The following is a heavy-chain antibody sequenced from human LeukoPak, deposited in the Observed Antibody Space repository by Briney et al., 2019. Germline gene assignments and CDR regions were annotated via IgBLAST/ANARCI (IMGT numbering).Heavy chain of an antibody. CDR3: VSFYETY. J-gene: IGHJ4*02. Sequence: GGSLRLSCAASGNYWMHWVRQAPGKGLVWVSHINSDGSWTGYADSVKGRFTISKDNAKNAVYLQMNNLRAEDTAVYYCVSFYETYWGRGTLVTVSS. V-gene: IGHV3-74*01. D-gene: IGHD2-2*01. CDR1: GNYW. CDR2: INSDGSWT.